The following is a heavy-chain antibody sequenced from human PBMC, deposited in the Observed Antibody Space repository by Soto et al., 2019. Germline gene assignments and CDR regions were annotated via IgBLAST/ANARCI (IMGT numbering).Heavy chain of an antibody. D-gene: IGHD6-6*01. Sequence: EVQLVESGGGFVQPGGSLRLSCAASGFTVSSNYMSWVRQAPGKGLEWVSVIYSGGSTYYADSVKGRFTISRDNSKNTLDLQMNSLRAEDTAVYYCARERGHIAARPYYMDVWGKVTTVTVSS. CDR3: ARERGHIAARPYYMDV. V-gene: IGHV3-66*01. J-gene: IGHJ6*03. CDR2: IYSGGST. CDR1: GFTVSSNY.